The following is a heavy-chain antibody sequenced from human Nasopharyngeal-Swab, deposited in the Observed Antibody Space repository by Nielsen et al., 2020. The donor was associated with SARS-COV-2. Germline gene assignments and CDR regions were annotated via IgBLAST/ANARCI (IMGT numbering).Heavy chain of an antibody. CDR2: INHSGST. CDR3: AREYSSSWYRGFDY. D-gene: IGHD6-13*01. J-gene: IGHJ4*02. V-gene: IGHV4-34*01. CDR1: GGSFSGYY. Sequence: GSLRLSCAVYGGSFSGYYWSWIRQPPGKGLEWIGEINHSGSTNYNPSLKSRVTISVDTSKNQFSLKLSSVTAADTAVYYRAREYSSSWYRGFDYWGQGTLVTVSS.